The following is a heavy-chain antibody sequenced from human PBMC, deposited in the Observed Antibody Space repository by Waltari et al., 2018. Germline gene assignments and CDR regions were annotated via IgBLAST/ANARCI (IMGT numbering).Heavy chain of an antibody. CDR2: ISGSGGST. Sequence: EVQLLESGGGLVQPGGSLRLSWSASGFTFSSYAMSWVRQAPGKGLEWVSAISGSGGSTYYADSVKGRFTISRDNSKNTLYLQMNSLRAEDTAVYYCAKGRSYGDYPFDYWGQGTLVTVSS. J-gene: IGHJ4*02. CDR1: GFTFSSYA. V-gene: IGHV3-23*01. D-gene: IGHD4-17*01. CDR3: AKGRSYGDYPFDY.